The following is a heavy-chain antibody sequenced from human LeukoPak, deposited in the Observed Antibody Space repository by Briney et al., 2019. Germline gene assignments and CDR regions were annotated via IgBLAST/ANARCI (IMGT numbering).Heavy chain of an antibody. J-gene: IGHJ4*02. D-gene: IGHD3-9*01. CDR3: AKASYDILTASDFDY. Sequence: GGSLRLSCEASGFTFSSYAMSWVRQAPGKGLEWVSGISWNSGSIGYADSVKGRFTISRDNAKNSLYLQMNSLRAEDTALYYCAKASYDILTASDFDYWGQGTLVTVSS. CDR1: GFTFSSYA. V-gene: IGHV3-9*01. CDR2: ISWNSGSI.